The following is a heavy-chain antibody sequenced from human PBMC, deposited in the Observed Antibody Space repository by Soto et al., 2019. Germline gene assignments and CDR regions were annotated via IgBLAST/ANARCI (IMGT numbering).Heavy chain of an antibody. CDR2: ISSNSDT. J-gene: IGHJ5*01. CDR3: APHSGYYDS. Sequence: GSPRRSRVASGLTLSSDNMDWVRQAPGKGLEWVSSISSNSDTYYADSVKGRFTISRDNAKNSLYLQMNSLRAEDTAVYYCAPHSGYYDSWGQGTLVTVSS. D-gene: IGHD3-22*01. CDR1: GLTLSSDN. V-gene: IGHV3-21*01.